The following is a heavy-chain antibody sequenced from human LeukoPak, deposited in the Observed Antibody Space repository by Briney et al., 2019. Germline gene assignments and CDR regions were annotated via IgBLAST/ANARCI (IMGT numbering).Heavy chain of an antibody. V-gene: IGHV3-66*01. CDR2: IYRGGRT. CDR3: ASDSSSFACYFDY. Sequence: QPGVSLRLPCAACGFTVSSNYMSWVRQAPGKGLEWGSVIYRGGRTYYADSVKGRFNISRDNSKNAPYHQMNSLRDEDTALYYCASDSSSFACYFDYWGQGTLVTVSS. CDR1: GFTVSSNY. J-gene: IGHJ4*02.